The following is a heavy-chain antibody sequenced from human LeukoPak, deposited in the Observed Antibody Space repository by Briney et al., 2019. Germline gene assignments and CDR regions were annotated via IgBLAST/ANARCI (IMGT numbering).Heavy chain of an antibody. D-gene: IGHD5-24*01. CDR1: GFTFDTYS. CDR3: ARGEYHQDGIGSNRFDN. V-gene: IGHV3-48*01. J-gene: IGHJ4*02. CDR2: ISAASHGI. Sequence: GGSLRLSCAASGFTFDTYSMTWVRQAPGKVLEWISHISAASHGIKYVASVKGRFTISRDNAKNSVFLQMTSLRAEDTAVYYCARGEYHQDGIGSNRFDNWGQGALVTVSS.